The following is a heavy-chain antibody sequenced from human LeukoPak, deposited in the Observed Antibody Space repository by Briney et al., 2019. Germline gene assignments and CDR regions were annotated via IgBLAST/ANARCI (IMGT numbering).Heavy chain of an antibody. J-gene: IGHJ5*02. Sequence: GGSLRLSCAASGFTFSSYWVSWVRQAPGKGLEWVANIKQDGSEKYYVDSVKGRFTISRDNAKNSLYLQMNSLRAEDTAVYYCARAGYGDYLRSVQFDPWGQGTLVTVSS. CDR1: GFTFSSYW. V-gene: IGHV3-7*01. D-gene: IGHD4-17*01. CDR2: IKQDGSEK. CDR3: ARAGYGDYLRSVQFDP.